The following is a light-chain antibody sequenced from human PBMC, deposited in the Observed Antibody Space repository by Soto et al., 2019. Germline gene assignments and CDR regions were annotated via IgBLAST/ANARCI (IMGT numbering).Light chain of an antibody. Sequence: EVVLTQSPGTLSLSPGERATLSCRASQYISSNYLAWYQQKPGRAPRLLIFGAFNRAPGVPDRFSGSASGTDFALTISGLEPEDFAVYYCQQYDTSPLTFGGGTRWIS. CDR3: QQYDTSPLT. J-gene: IGKJ4*01. CDR2: GAF. V-gene: IGKV3-20*01. CDR1: QYISSNY.